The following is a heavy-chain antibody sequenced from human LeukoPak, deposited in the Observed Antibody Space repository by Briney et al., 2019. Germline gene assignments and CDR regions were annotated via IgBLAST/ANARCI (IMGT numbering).Heavy chain of an antibody. D-gene: IGHD2-21*01. CDR1: GGTFSSYA. CDR3: AICVAFDAFDI. V-gene: IGHV1-69*05. CDR2: IIPIFGTA. J-gene: IGHJ3*02. Sequence: GASVKVSCKASGGTFSSYAISWVRQAPGQGLEWMGRIIPIFGTASYAQKFQGRVTITTDESTSTAYMELSSLRSEDTAVYYCAICVAFDAFDIWGQGTMVTVSS.